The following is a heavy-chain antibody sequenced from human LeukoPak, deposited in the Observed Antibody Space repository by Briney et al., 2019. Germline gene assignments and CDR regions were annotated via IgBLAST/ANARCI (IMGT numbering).Heavy chain of an antibody. CDR3: VSSLSFSY. J-gene: IGHJ4*02. CDR2: ISDSGGRT. V-gene: IGHV3-23*01. CDR1: VFTFSSNA. D-gene: IGHD6-6*01. Sequence: GGSLRLSCAASVFTFSSNAMRWVRQAPGKGLEWVSGISDSGGRTYYADAVKGRFTISRENSKTTLYLPMKRLRAAHTAVYYCVSSLSFSYWGQGTLVTVSS.